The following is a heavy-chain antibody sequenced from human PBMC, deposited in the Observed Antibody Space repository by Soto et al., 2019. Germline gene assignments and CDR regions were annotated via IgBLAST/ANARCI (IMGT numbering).Heavy chain of an antibody. V-gene: IGHV4-39*01. J-gene: IGHJ6*03. CDR1: GGSISSSSYY. D-gene: IGHD3-9*01. Sequence: SETLSLTCTVSGGSISSSSYYWGWIRQPPGKGLEWIGSIYYSGSTYYNPSLKSRVTISVDTSKNQFSLKLSSVTAADTAVYYCARLMPPSLRYFDWLSTYYMDVWGKGTTVTVSS. CDR2: IYYSGST. CDR3: ARLMPPSLRYFDWLSTYYMDV.